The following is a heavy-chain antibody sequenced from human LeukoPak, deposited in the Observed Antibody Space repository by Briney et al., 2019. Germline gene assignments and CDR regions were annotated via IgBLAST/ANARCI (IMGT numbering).Heavy chain of an antibody. J-gene: IGHJ4*02. V-gene: IGHV4-34*01. CDR1: GGSFSGYY. CDR2: INHSGST. CDR3: ARPAQHFRAANRYYFDY. D-gene: IGHD2-2*01. Sequence: PSETLSLTCAVYGGSFSGYYWSWIRQPPGKGLEWIGEINHSGSTNYNPSLKSRVTISVDTSKDQFSLKLSSVTAADTAVYYCARPAQHFRAANRYYFDYWGQGTLVTVSS.